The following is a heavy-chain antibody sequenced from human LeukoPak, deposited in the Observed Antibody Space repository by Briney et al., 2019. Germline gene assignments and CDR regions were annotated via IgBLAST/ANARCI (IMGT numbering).Heavy chain of an antibody. Sequence: GGFLRLSCAASGFTFSSYWMSWVRQAPGKGLEWVANIKQDGSEKYYVDSVKGRFTISRDNAKNSLYLQMNSLRAEDTAVYYCAREKYCSGGSCYVFDYWGQGTLVTVSS. CDR1: GFTFSSYW. CDR3: AREKYCSGGSCYVFDY. CDR2: IKQDGSEK. D-gene: IGHD2-15*01. J-gene: IGHJ4*02. V-gene: IGHV3-7*01.